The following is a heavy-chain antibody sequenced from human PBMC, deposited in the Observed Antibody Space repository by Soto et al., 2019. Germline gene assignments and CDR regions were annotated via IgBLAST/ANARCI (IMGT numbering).Heavy chain of an antibody. D-gene: IGHD3-10*01. J-gene: IGHJ6*02. V-gene: IGHV3-23*01. Sequence: GGSLRLSCAASGFTFSSYAMSWVRQAPGKGLEWVSVISGSGGSTYYADSVKGRFTISRDKSKNTLYLQMNSLRAEDKAVHYYAKDLLRFGEYYYGMEVWGHGTTVSVAS. CDR3: AKDLLRFGEYYYGMEV. CDR2: ISGSGGST. CDR1: GFTFSSYA.